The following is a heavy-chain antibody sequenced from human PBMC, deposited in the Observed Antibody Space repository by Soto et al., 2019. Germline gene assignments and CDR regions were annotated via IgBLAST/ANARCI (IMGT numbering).Heavy chain of an antibody. CDR1: EFTGVSFNNYW. CDR3: ARGRGYCNGGSCSPSYFDY. J-gene: IGHJ4*02. Sequence: GGSLRLSCAASEFTGVSFNNYWMYWVRQAPGKGLVWVSRITGDGSSTRYADSVKGRFTISRDNAMNTVYLQMNSLRPEDTAVYYCARGRGYCNGGSCSPSYFDYWGQGTLVTVSS. CDR2: ITGDGSST. D-gene: IGHD2-15*01. V-gene: IGHV3-74*01.